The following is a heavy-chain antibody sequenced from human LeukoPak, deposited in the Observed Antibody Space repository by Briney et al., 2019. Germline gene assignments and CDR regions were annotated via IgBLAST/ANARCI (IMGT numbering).Heavy chain of an antibody. CDR1: GYTFTGYY. V-gene: IGHV1-2*02. D-gene: IGHD1-7*01. Sequence: ASVKVSCKASGYTFTGYYMHWVRQAPGQGLKWMGWINPNSGGTNYAQKFQGRVTMTRDTSISTAYMELSRLRSDDTAVYYCARGGETGTTDFDYWGQGTLVTVSS. J-gene: IGHJ4*02. CDR2: INPNSGGT. CDR3: ARGGETGTTDFDY.